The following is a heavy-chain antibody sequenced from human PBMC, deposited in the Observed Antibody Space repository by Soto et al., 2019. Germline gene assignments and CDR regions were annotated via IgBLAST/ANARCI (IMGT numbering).Heavy chain of an antibody. CDR2: IYYTGST. V-gene: IGHV4-59*11. CDR3: AREGRDIAIPYYYYYMDV. J-gene: IGHJ6*03. CDR1: GGSINNHY. Sequence: PSETLSLTCTVSGGSINNHYWSWIRQPPGKGLEWIGYIYYTGSTNYNPSLKGRVTMSVDTSKNQFSLNLTSVTAADTAVYYCAREGRDIAIPYYYYYMDVWGKGTTVTVSS. D-gene: IGHD2-15*01.